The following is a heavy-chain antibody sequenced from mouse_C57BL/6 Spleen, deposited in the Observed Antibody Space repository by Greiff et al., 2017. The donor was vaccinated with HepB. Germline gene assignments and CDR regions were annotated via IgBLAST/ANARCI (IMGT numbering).Heavy chain of an antibody. J-gene: IGHJ2*01. V-gene: IGHV1-55*01. D-gene: IGHD2-4*01. Sequence: VQLQQSGAELVKPGASVKMSCKASGYTFTSYWITWVKQRPGQGLEWIGDIYPGSGSTNYNEKFKSKATLTVDTSSSTAYMQLSSLTSEDSAVYYCARSGNYYDYDGLGYWGQGTTLTVSS. CDR2: IYPGSGST. CDR1: GYTFTSYW. CDR3: ARSGNYYDYDGLGY.